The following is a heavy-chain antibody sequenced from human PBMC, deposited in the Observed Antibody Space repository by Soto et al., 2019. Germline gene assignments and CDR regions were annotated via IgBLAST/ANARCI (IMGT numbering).Heavy chain of an antibody. CDR1: GYTFSSYG. Sequence: PGGSLRLSCAASGYTFSSYGMHWVRQAPGKGLEWVAVIWYDGSNKYYADSVKGRFTISRDNSKNTLYLQMNSLRAEDTAVYYCARDALYSSLGYNWFDPWGQGTLVTVSS. J-gene: IGHJ5*02. D-gene: IGHD6-13*01. CDR3: ARDALYSSLGYNWFDP. V-gene: IGHV3-33*01. CDR2: IWYDGSNK.